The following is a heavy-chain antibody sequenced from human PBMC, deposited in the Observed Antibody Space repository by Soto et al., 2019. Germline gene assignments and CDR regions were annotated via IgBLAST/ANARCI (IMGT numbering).Heavy chain of an antibody. Sequence: QVQLVQSGAEVKKPGASVKVSCKASGYTFTSYYMHWVRQAPGQGLEWMGIINPSGGSTSYAQKFQGRVTMTRDTSTITVYMELSSLRSEDTAVYYCARYSSGYAFDIWGQGTMVTVSS. D-gene: IGHD6-19*01. CDR3: ARYSSGYAFDI. CDR1: GYTFTSYY. J-gene: IGHJ3*02. CDR2: INPSGGST. V-gene: IGHV1-46*01.